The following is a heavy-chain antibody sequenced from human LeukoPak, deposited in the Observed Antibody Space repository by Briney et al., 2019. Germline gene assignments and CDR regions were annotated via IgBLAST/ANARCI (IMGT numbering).Heavy chain of an antibody. D-gene: IGHD2/OR15-2a*01. CDR3: AKQTWGTTAFDY. J-gene: IGHJ4*02. CDR2: ISGSGGST. Sequence: GGSLRLSCTASGFTFSSYPMSRVPQAPAKGLEWVSAISGSGGSTYYADSVKGRFTISRDNSNNTLYLHMNSLRAEDTAVYYCAKQTWGTTAFDYWGQGTLVTVSS. V-gene: IGHV3-23*01. CDR1: GFTFSSYP.